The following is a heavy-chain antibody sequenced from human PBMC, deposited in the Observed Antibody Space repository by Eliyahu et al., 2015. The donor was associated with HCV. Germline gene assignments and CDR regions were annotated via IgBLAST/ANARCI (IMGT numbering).Heavy chain of an antibody. CDR3: VRDWCTSTRCDRPV. CDR1: GFTFSTYA. Sequence: EVQLVESGGGLVKPGESLXLSCXASGFTFSTYAMYWVRQAPGKGLEWVSYITTASNYLYYVDSVKGRFSISRDNAKSSLYLQMNSLRVEDTAVYYCVRDWCTSTRCDRPVWGQGTTVTVSS. V-gene: IGHV3-21*01. CDR2: ITTASNYL. J-gene: IGHJ6*02. D-gene: IGHD2-2*01.